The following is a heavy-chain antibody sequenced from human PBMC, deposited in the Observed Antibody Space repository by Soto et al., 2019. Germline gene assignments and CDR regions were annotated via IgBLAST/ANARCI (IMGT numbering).Heavy chain of an antibody. CDR3: ARGPVVTPFVDY. Sequence: ETLSLTCTVSGGSVTSGNYYWSGIRQPPGKGLEWIGHIYYSGSTNYNPSLKSRVTISVDASKNQFSLKLSSVTAADTAIYYCARGPVVTPFVDYWGQGTLVPVSS. J-gene: IGHJ4*02. CDR1: GGSVTSGNYY. D-gene: IGHD2-21*02. CDR2: IYYSGST. V-gene: IGHV4-61*01.